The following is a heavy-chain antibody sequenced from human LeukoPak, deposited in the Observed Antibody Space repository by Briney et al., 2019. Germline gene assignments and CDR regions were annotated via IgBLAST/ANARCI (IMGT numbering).Heavy chain of an antibody. V-gene: IGHV3-11*04. CDR2: ISSSGSTI. Sequence: GGSLRLSCAASGFTFSDYYMSWIRQAPGKGLEWVSYISSSGSTICYADSVKGRFTISRDNSKNTLYLQMNSLRAEDTAVYYCAKEYSSGWYASNYFDYWGQGTLVTVSS. D-gene: IGHD6-19*01. J-gene: IGHJ4*02. CDR3: AKEYSSGWYASNYFDY. CDR1: GFTFSDYY.